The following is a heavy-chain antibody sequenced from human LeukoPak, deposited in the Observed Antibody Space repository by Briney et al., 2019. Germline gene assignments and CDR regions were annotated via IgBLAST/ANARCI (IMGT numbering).Heavy chain of an antibody. D-gene: IGHD3-3*01. CDR1: GYTFSSYW. CDR2: IYPGDSGT. V-gene: IGHV5-51*01. J-gene: IGHJ4*02. CDR3: ARQNDFRLDY. Sequence: GESLKISCKGSGYTFSSYWIGWVRQMPGKGLEWMGIIYPGDSGTRYSPSLQGQVTISVDTSIGTAYLQWTSLKASDTAIYYCARQNDFRLDYWGQGTLVTVSS.